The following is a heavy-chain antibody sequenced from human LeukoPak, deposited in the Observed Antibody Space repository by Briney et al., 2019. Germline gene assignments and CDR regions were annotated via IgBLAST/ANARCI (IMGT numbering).Heavy chain of an antibody. CDR1: GGSINSYY. J-gene: IGHJ4*01. V-gene: IGHV4-59*01. CDR3: TSGGMVSGDY. Sequence: SETLSLTCTVSGGSINSYYWSWIRQPPGKGLEWIGYIYYSGSTNYNPSLKSRVTISRDKSKNQFSLKLRSVTAADTAVYYCTSGGMVSGDYWGHGTLVTVSS. CDR2: IYYSGST. D-gene: IGHD2-8*01.